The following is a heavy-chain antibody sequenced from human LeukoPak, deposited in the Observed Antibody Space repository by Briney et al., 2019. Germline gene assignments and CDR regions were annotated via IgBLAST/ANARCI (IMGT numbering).Heavy chain of an antibody. CDR2: IYTSEST. Sequence: PSETLSLTCTVAGGSISSGSYYWSWVRQPAGKGLEWIGRIYTSESTNYNPSLKSPVTISLDTSKNQFSLKLTSVTAADTALYYCARDNGWYTDYWGQGTLVTVSS. V-gene: IGHV4-61*02. CDR1: GGSISSGSYY. J-gene: IGHJ4*02. CDR3: ARDNGWYTDY. D-gene: IGHD6-19*01.